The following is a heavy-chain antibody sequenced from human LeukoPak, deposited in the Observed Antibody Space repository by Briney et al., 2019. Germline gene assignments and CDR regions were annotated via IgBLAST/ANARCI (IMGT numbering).Heavy chain of an antibody. V-gene: IGHV3-23*01. CDR3: AKDPRRVGELNWFDP. CDR1: GFTFSSYA. D-gene: IGHD3-10*01. J-gene: IGHJ5*02. Sequence: GGSLRLSCAASGFTFSSYAMSWVRQAPGKGLEWVSAISGSGGSTYYADSVKGRFTISRDNSKDTLYLQMNSLRAEDTAVDYCAKDPRRVGELNWFDPWGQGTLVTVSS. CDR2: ISGSGGST.